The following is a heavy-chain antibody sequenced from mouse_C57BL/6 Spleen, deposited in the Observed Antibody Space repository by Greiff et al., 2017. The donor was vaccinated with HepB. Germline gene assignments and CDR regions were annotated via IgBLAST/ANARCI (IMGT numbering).Heavy chain of an antibody. V-gene: IGHV1-4*01. CDR2: INPSSGYT. J-gene: IGHJ4*01. D-gene: IGHD1-1*01. CDR3: AREDYGYAMDY. CDR1: GYTFTSYT. Sequence: VQRVESGAELARPGASVKMSCKASGYTFTSYTMHWVKQRPGQGLEWIGYINPSSGYTKYNQKFKDKATLTADKSSSTAYMQLSSLTSEDSAVYYCAREDYGYAMDYWGQGTSVTVSS.